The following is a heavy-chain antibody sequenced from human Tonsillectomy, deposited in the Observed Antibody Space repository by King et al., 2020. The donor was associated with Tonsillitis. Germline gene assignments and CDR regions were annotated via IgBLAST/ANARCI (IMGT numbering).Heavy chain of an antibody. V-gene: IGHV4-39*01. Sequence: QLPESGPGLVKPSETLSLTCTVSGGSIDKSNYYWGWSRQPPGKGLEWIGSISYRGSAYYNPSLRSRVTISVDTSKNQFSLKLTSVTAADTAVYYCARQFDYWGQGTLVTVSS. CDR3: ARQFDY. J-gene: IGHJ4*02. CDR2: ISYRGSA. CDR1: GGSIDKSNYY.